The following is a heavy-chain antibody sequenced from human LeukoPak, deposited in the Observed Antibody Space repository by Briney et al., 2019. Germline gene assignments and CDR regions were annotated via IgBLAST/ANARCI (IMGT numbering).Heavy chain of an antibody. CDR3: ARLIVVVPAANVPAYYYYMDV. V-gene: IGHV3-48*03. D-gene: IGHD2-2*01. Sequence: PGGSLRLSCAASGFTFSSYGMDWVRQVPGKGLEWVSYISSSGSTIYYAESVKGRFTISRDNSKNSLYLQMNSLRAEDTAVYYCARLIVVVPAANVPAYYYYMDVWGRGTTVTVSS. CDR2: ISSSGSTI. CDR1: GFTFSSYG. J-gene: IGHJ6*03.